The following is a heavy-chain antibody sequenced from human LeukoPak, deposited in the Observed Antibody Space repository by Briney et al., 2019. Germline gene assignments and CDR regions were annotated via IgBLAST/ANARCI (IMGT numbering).Heavy chain of an antibody. CDR1: GFTFSSYA. Sequence: GGSLRLSCVVSGFTFSSYAMSWVRQAPGKGLEWVSGISGSGGSTYYADSVKGRFTISRDNSKNTLFLQMNSLRAEDTAVYYCAKETYSSGWYPYVDYWGQGTLVTVSS. CDR2: ISGSGGST. J-gene: IGHJ4*02. D-gene: IGHD6-19*01. V-gene: IGHV3-23*01. CDR3: AKETYSSGWYPYVDY.